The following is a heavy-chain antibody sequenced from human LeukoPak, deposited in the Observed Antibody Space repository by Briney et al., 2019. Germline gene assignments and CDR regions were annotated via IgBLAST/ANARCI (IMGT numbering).Heavy chain of an antibody. CDR1: GGTFSSYA. J-gene: IGHJ4*02. CDR3: ARAQSGNYDFWSGYYPYFDY. CDR2: IIPIFGTA. Sequence: SVKVSCKASGGTFSSYAIGWVRQAPGQGLEWMGGIIPIFGTANYAQRFRGRVTITADKSTSTAYMELSSLRSEDTAVYYCARAQSGNYDFWSGYYPYFDYWGQGTLVSVSS. V-gene: IGHV1-69*06. D-gene: IGHD3-3*01.